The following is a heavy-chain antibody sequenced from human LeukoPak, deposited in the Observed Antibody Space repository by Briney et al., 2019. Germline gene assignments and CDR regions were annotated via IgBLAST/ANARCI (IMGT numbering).Heavy chain of an antibody. V-gene: IGHV3-23*01. Sequence: GGPLRLSCGAPGFPLSCYPRAWVPGAPAGGLGRVQSLRGNGDTFYADSVKGRFTLSRDDSRNTVYLQLNNLRVEDTAVYYCAKASWVSNADAVLWGQGTVVTVSS. CDR2: LRGNGDT. CDR3: AKASWVSNADAVL. CDR1: GFPLSCYP. J-gene: IGHJ4*02. D-gene: IGHD1-1*01.